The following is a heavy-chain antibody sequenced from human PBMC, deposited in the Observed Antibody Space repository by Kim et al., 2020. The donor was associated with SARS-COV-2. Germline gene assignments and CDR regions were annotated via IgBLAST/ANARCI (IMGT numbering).Heavy chain of an antibody. D-gene: IGHD3-3*01. CDR2: ISSSSSYT. J-gene: IGHJ4*02. Sequence: GGSLRLSCAASGFTFSDYYMSWIRQAPGKGLEWVSYISSSSSYTNYADSVKGRFTISRDNAKNSLYLQMNSLRAEDTAVYYCARIQLEEWTKYYFDYWGQGTLVTVSS. CDR3: ARIQLEEWTKYYFDY. CDR1: GFTFSDYY. V-gene: IGHV3-11*06.